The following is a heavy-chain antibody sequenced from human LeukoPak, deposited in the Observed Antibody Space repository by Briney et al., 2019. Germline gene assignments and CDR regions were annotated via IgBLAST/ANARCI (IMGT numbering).Heavy chain of an antibody. V-gene: IGHV3-21*01. CDR3: ARGLCGGDCYDY. D-gene: IGHD2-21*01. J-gene: IGHJ4*02. CDR2: ISTGGEYI. CDR1: DTNFNKLY. Sequence: GGSLRLSCEVSDTNFNKLYMSWVRQTPGKGLEWVSSISTGGEYIFYADSVKGRFTISRDNAKNSLYLQMNSLRAEDTAVYYCARGLCGGDCYDYWGQGTLVTVSS.